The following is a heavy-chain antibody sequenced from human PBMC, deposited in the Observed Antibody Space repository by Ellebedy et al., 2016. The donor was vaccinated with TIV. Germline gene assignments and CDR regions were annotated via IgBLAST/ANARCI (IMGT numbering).Heavy chain of an antibody. CDR2: IYPEGRT. CDR1: GDSISIYS. CDR3: ARRRKKMLAISIENWFDP. D-gene: IGHD2/OR15-2a*01. J-gene: IGHJ5*02. V-gene: IGHV4-4*07. Sequence: MPGGSLRLSCTVSGDSISIYSWNWIRQSAGQGLEWIGRIYPEGRTKYNPSLKGRVTLSVDASKNQFSLKLNSVTAADTAVYYCARRRKKMLAISIENWFDPWGQGTLVAVSS.